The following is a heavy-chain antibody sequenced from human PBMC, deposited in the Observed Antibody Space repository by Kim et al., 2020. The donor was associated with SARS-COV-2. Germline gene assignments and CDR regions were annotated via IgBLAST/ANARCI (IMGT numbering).Heavy chain of an antibody. V-gene: IGHV3-21*01. CDR3: ARVRPAAAGTLDY. J-gene: IGHJ4*02. Sequence: CAGSVKARFTIARDNAKNSLYLEMNNLRAEDTAVYYCARVRPAAAGTLDYWGQGTLVTVSS. D-gene: IGHD6-13*01.